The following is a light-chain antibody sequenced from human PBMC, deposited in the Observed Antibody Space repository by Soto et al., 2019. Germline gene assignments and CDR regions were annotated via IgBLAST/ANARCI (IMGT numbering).Light chain of an antibody. Sequence: IVLTPYTATLSLSPGERATLSCRASQSVNNYLAWYQQKPGQAPRLLIYDTSDRASGIPARFSGSGSGTDFTLTISSLEPEDFAVFYCQQRSGWPWTFGQGTKVDIK. CDR2: DTS. J-gene: IGKJ1*01. V-gene: IGKV3-11*01. CDR1: QSVNNY. CDR3: QQRSGWPWT.